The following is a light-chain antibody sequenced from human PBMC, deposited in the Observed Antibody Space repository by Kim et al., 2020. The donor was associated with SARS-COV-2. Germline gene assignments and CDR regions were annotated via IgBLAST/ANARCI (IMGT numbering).Light chain of an antibody. V-gene: IGKV1-13*02. CDR3: QQFNSHPLT. CDR1: QGISTA. CDR2: DAS. Sequence: GDDVTITCRASQGISTALAWYQQEAGKPPKLLIYDASSLESGVPSRFSGSGSGTDFTLTISSLQPEDFATNYCQQFNSHPLTFGGGTKVDIK. J-gene: IGKJ4*01.